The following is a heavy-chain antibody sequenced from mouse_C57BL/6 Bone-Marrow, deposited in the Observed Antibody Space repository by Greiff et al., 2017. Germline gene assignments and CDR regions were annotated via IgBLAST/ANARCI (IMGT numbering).Heavy chain of an antibody. CDR3: ARGGYSNYLAWFAY. Sequence: VQLQESGAELVRPGTSVKVSCKASGYAFTNYLIEWVKQRPGQGLEWIGVINPGSGGTNYNEKFKGKATLTADKSSSTAYMQLSSLTSEDSAVYFCARGGYSNYLAWFAYWGQGTLVTVSA. V-gene: IGHV1-54*01. J-gene: IGHJ3*01. D-gene: IGHD2-5*01. CDR2: INPGSGGT. CDR1: GYAFTNYL.